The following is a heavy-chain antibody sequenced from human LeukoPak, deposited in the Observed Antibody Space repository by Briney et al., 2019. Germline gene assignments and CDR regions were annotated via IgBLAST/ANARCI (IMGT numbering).Heavy chain of an antibody. CDR3: ARGPKWSGSYYYFDY. CDR1: GYTFPSYD. J-gene: IGHJ4*02. D-gene: IGHD1-26*01. V-gene: IGHV1-8*01. Sequence: GASVKVSCKTSGYTFPSYDINWLRQATGQRLEWMGWMNPNSGNTGYAQKFQGRVTITRNTYITTAYMELSSLRSEDTAVYYCARGPKWSGSYYYFDYWGQGTLVTVSS. CDR2: MNPNSGNT.